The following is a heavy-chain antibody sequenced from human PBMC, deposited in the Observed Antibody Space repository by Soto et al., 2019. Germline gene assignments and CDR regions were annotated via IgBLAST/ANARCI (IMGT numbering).Heavy chain of an antibody. CDR3: AKVGDFWSGFGTAGYYMDV. J-gene: IGHJ6*03. CDR2: ISGSGGST. D-gene: IGHD3-3*01. Sequence: HPGGSLRLSCAASGFTFSSYAMSWVRQAPGKGLEWVSAISGSGGSTYYADSVKGRFTISRDNSKNTLYLQMNSLRAEDTAVYYCAKVGDFWSGFGTAGYYMDVWGKGTTVTVSS. CDR1: GFTFSSYA. V-gene: IGHV3-23*01.